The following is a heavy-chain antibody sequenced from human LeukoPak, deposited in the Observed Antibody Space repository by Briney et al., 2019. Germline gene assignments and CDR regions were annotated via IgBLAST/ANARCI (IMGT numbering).Heavy chain of an antibody. CDR1: GLSFSDFG. CDR3: ARDLVSGAYTFDV. CDR2: ISSSGTTV. D-gene: IGHD3-16*01. V-gene: IGHV3-48*03. Sequence: PGGSLRLSCAASGLSFSDFGLNWVRQAPGKGLEWVSYISSSGTTVYYADSVRGRFTLSRDNAKNSLYLQMNSLGAEDTAVYYCARDLVSGAYTFDVWGQGTMVTVSS. J-gene: IGHJ3*01.